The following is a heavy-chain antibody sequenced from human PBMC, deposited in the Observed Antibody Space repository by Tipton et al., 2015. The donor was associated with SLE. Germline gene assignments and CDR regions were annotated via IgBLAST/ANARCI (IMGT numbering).Heavy chain of an antibody. CDR3: ARQFAVAAAGPPGY. J-gene: IGHJ4*02. D-gene: IGHD6-13*01. CDR2: MTPNSGNT. Sequence: QLVQSGAEVKKPGASVKVSCKASGYTFTSYDINWVRQATGQGLEWMGWMTPNSGNTGYAQKFQGRVTMTRNTSISTAYMELSSLRSEDTAVYYWARQFAVAAAGPPGYWGQGTLVTVSS. CDR1: GYTFTSYD. V-gene: IGHV1-8*01.